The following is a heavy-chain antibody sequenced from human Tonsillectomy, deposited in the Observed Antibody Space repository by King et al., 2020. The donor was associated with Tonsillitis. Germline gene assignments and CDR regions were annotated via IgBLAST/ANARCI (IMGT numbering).Heavy chain of an antibody. Sequence: VQLQQSGPGLVRPSQTLSLTCVLSGDSVSRHSAAWNWIRQSPSRGLEWLGRTYYKSKWYNDYAVSVKSRITINPDTSKNQFYLQLNSVTPDDTAVYYCAIGGGNYFDYWGQGTLVTVSS. D-gene: IGHD3-16*01. CDR3: AIGGGNYFDY. J-gene: IGHJ4*02. CDR1: GDSVSRHSAA. V-gene: IGHV6-1*01. CDR2: TYYKSKWYN.